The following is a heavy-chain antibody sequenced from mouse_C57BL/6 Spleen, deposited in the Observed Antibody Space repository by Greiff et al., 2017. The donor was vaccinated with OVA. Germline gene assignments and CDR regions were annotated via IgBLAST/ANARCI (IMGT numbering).Heavy chain of an antibody. J-gene: IGHJ2*01. V-gene: IGHV5-4*01. CDR3: ARDRGPYDGYYFDY. CDR2: ISDGGSYT. D-gene: IGHD2-12*01. CDR1: GFTFSSYA. Sequence: EVMLVESGGGLVKPGGSLKLSCAASGFTFSSYAMSWVRQTPEKRLEWVATISDGGSYTYYPDNVKGRFTISRDNAKNNLYLQMSHLKSEDTAMYYCARDRGPYDGYYFDYWGQGTTLTVSS.